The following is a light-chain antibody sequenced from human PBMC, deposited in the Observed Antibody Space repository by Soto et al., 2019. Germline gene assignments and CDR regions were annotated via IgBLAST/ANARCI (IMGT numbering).Light chain of an antibody. CDR1: FNDIGGYNY. CDR3: SSYVGNNNLV. J-gene: IGLJ3*02. V-gene: IGLV2-8*01. Sequence: QSALTQPPSASGSPGQSVTISCTGTFNDIGGYNYVSWYQQHPGKAPKVIIFEVYKRPSGVPDRFSGSKSGKTASQTVSGLQADDEADYYCSSYVGNNNLVFGGGTKVTVL. CDR2: EVY.